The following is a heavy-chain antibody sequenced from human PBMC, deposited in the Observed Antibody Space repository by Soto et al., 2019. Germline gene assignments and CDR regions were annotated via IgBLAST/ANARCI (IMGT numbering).Heavy chain of an antibody. D-gene: IGHD3-10*01. V-gene: IGHV4-30-4*01. CDR1: GGSISSGDYY. Sequence: QVQLQESGPGLVKPSQTLSLTCTVSGGSISSGDYYWSWIRQPPGKGLEWIGYIYYSGSTYYNPSLKIRVTISVDTSKNQFSLKLSSVTAADTAVYYCASAPRRYMVRGASDAFDIWGQGTMVTVSS. CDR2: IYYSGST. J-gene: IGHJ3*02. CDR3: ASAPRRYMVRGASDAFDI.